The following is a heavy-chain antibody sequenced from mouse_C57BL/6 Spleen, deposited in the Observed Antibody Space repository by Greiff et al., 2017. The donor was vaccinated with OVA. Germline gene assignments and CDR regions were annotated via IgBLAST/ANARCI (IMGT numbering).Heavy chain of an antibody. CDR2: INPNNGGT. Sequence: VQLQQSGPELVKPGASVKMSCKASGYTFTDYNMHWVKQSHGKSLEWIGYINPNNGGTSYNQKFKGKATLTVNKSSSTAYMELRSLTSEDSAVYYCARRLYYYGSSYEKRDFDVWGTGTTVTVSS. D-gene: IGHD1-1*01. V-gene: IGHV1-22*01. CDR3: ARRLYYYGSSYEKRDFDV. J-gene: IGHJ1*03. CDR1: GYTFTDYN.